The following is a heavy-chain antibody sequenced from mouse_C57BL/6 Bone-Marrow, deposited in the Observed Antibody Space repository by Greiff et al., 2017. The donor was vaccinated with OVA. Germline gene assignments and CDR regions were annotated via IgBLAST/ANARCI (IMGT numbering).Heavy chain of an antibody. D-gene: IGHD1-1*01. CDR3: ARGSSYVPFFDY. Sequence: LQQPGAELVRPGSSVKLSCKASGYTFTSYWMNWVKQRPGKGLEWIGQIYPGDGDTNYNGKFKGKATLTADKSSSTAYMQLSSLTSEDSAVYFCARGSSYVPFFDYWGQGTTLTVSS. V-gene: IGHV1-80*01. CDR2: IYPGDGDT. CDR1: GYTFTSYW. J-gene: IGHJ2*01.